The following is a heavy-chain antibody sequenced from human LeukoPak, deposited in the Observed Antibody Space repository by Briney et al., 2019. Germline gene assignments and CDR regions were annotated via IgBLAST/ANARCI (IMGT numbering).Heavy chain of an antibody. CDR3: ATLGTNCYGSGSYYWFDP. Sequence: ASVKVSXKVSGYTLTELSMHWVRQAPGKGLEWMGGVDPEDGETIYAQKFQGRVTMTEDTSTDTAYMELSSLRSEDTAVYYCATLGTNCYGSGSYYWFDPWGQGTLVTVSS. J-gene: IGHJ5*02. D-gene: IGHD3-10*01. CDR1: GYTLTELS. CDR2: VDPEDGET. V-gene: IGHV1-24*01.